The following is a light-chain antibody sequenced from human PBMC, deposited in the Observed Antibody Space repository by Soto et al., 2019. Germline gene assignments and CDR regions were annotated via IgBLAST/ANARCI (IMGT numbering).Light chain of an antibody. Sequence: DIQLTQSPSSLSASVGDRVSITCRASESIHNYVNWFQLKPGKAPRLLIFGGSRLESGVPSRFSGSGSGADFSLTISGLQPEDFATYYCQHSYSNVLSFGGGTRVEI. CDR3: QHSYSNVLS. CDR1: ESIHNY. CDR2: GGS. J-gene: IGKJ4*01. V-gene: IGKV1-39*01.